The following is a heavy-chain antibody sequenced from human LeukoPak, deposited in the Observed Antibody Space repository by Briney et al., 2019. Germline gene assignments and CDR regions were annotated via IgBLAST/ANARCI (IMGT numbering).Heavy chain of an antibody. CDR3: ALRLMSGYDWGYYFDY. CDR2: IYTDGST. V-gene: IGHV3-53*01. CDR1: GFTVSSNY. J-gene: IGHJ4*02. D-gene: IGHD5-12*01. Sequence: GGSLRLSCAASGFTVSSNYMNWVRQAPGKGLEWVSVIYTDGSTYYADSVRGRFAISRDSSENTLYLQMSSLRAADTAVYYCALRLMSGYDWGYYFDYWGQGTLVTVSS.